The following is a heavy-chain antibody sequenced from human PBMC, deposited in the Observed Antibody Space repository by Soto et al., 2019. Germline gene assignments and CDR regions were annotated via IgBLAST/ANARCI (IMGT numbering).Heavy chain of an antibody. J-gene: IGHJ4*02. CDR3: ARANPSGSYYDY. CDR1: GYTFTGYY. Sequence: ASVKVSCKASGYTFTGYYMHWVRQAPGQGLGWMGWINPNSGGTNYAQKFQGWVTMTRDTSISTAYMELSRLRSDDTAVYYCARANPSGSYYDYWGQGTLVTVSS. D-gene: IGHD1-26*01. V-gene: IGHV1-2*04. CDR2: INPNSGGT.